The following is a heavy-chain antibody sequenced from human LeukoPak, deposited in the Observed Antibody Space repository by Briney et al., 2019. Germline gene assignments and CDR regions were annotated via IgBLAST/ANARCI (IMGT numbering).Heavy chain of an antibody. V-gene: IGHV3-30*18. CDR3: VKIDGSGSYYPPDY. Sequence: GGSLRLSCAASGFTISTYGMYWVRQAPGKGLEWVAVISFDGSNKYYVDSVKGRFTNSRDNSKNTLYLQMNSLRTEDTAVYYCVKIDGSGSYYPPDYWGQGTLVTVSS. CDR1: GFTISTYG. D-gene: IGHD3-10*01. J-gene: IGHJ4*02. CDR2: ISFDGSNK.